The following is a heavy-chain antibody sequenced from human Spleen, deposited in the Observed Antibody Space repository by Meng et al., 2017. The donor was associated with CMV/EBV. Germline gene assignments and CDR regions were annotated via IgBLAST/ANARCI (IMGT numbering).Heavy chain of an antibody. J-gene: IGHJ6*02. CDR1: GYTLTELS. CDR3: ARGNIAGAGYYDSYALDV. D-gene: IGHD6-19*01. Sequence: ASVKVSCKVSGYTLTELSMHWVRQAPGKGLEWMGGFDPEDGETIYAQKFQGRVTMTEDTSTDTAYMELSSLRSEDTAVYYCARGNIAGAGYYDSYALDVWGQGTTVTVSS. V-gene: IGHV1-24*01. CDR2: FDPEDGET.